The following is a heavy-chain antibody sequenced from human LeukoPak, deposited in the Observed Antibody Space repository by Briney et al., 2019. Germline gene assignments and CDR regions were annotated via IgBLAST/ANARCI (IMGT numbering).Heavy chain of an antibody. Sequence: GGSLRLSCAASGFTFSSYGMHWVRQAPGKGLEWVAVISYDGSNKYYADSVKGRFTISRDNSKNTLYLQMNSLRAEDTAVYYCAKGTAMAPALFDYWGQGTLVTVSS. V-gene: IGHV3-30*18. D-gene: IGHD5-18*01. CDR1: GFTFSSYG. J-gene: IGHJ4*02. CDR3: AKGTAMAPALFDY. CDR2: ISYDGSNK.